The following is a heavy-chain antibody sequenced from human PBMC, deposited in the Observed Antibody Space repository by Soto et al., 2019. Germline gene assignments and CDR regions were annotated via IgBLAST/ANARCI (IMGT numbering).Heavy chain of an antibody. CDR3: TKSSGGSSSVGMDY. V-gene: IGHV3-30*04. J-gene: IGHJ4*02. CDR2: ITRDGYNK. D-gene: IGHD6-6*01. Sequence: GGSLRLSCAGSGFIFKNYALNWVRQAPGKGLEWVASITRDGYNKYYADSVKGRFTISRDNSRDTLSLQMTALTIEDSSVYYCTKSSGGSSSVGMDYWGQGTRVTVSS. CDR1: GFIFKNYA.